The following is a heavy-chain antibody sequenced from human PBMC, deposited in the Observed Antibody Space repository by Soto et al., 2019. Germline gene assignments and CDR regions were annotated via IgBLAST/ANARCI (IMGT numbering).Heavy chain of an antibody. D-gene: IGHD3-9*01. J-gene: IGHJ4*02. CDR2: MSYDGSKI. CDR1: GFTFSSYA. CDR3: ARDEVDDILTGYSNCDY. V-gene: IGHV3-30-3*01. Sequence: QVQLVESGGGVVQPGRSLRLSCAASGFTFSSYAMHWVRQAPGKGLEWVAVMSYDGSKIHYADSVKGRFTISRDISKNTLYLQMNSLRAEDTAVYYCARDEVDDILTGYSNCDYWGQGTQVTVSS.